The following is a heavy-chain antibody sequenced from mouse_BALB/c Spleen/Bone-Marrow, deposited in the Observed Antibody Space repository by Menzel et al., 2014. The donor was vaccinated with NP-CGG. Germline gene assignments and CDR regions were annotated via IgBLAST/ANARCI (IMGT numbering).Heavy chain of an antibody. V-gene: IGHV1-9*01. CDR3: ARGLYGNYGE. CDR1: GYTFSSYW. CDR2: ILPGSGSP. J-gene: IGHJ4*01. D-gene: IGHD2-1*01. Sequence: VQLQQSGAELMKPGASVKISCKATGYTFSSYWIEWVKQRPGHGLEWIGEILPGSGSPNYNEKLKGKATFTADTSSNTAYMQLSSLTSEDSAVYYCARGLYGNYGEWGQGTSVTVSS.